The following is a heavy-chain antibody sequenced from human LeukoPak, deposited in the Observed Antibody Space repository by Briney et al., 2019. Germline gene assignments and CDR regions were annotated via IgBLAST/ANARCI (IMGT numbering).Heavy chain of an antibody. CDR2: MNPNSGNT. CDR1: GYTFTSYD. CDR3: ARIGRAGRLLPGGSYFFSY. D-gene: IGHD1-26*01. V-gene: IGHV1-8*01. Sequence: GASVKVSCKASGYTFTSYDINWVRQATGQGLEWMGWMNPNSGNTGYAQKFQGRVTITRNTSISTAYMELSSLRSEDTAVYYCARIGRAGRLLPGGSYFFSYWGQGTLVTVSS. J-gene: IGHJ4*02.